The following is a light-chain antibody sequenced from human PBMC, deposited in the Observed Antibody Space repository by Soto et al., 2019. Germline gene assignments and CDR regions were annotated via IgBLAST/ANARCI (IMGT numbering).Light chain of an antibody. V-gene: IGKV3D-20*02. CDR3: QQRTDRPPWT. J-gene: IGKJ1*01. CDR2: GAS. Sequence: IVLTQSPGTLSLSPGEGASVSCRASQSLNSGYLAWYQQKPGQAPRLLIYGASSRATGIPDRFSGSRSGTNFTLTISRLEPEDFAVYFCQQRTDRPPWTFGQGTKVESK. CDR1: QSLNSGY.